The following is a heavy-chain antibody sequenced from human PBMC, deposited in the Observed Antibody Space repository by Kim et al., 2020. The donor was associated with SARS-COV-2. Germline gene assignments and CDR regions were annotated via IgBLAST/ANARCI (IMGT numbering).Heavy chain of an antibody. V-gene: IGHV1-2*02. D-gene: IGHD3-16*02. CDR2: INPNSGCT. CDR1: GYTFTGYY. CDR3: ARDSSPLGTPGLRYNPWGVDASDI. J-gene: IGHJ3*02. Sequence: ASVKVSCKASGYTFTGYYMHWVRQAPGQGLEWMGWINPNSGCTNYAQKFQGRVTMTRDTSISTAYMELSRLRSDDTAVYYCARDSSPLGTPGLRYNPWGVDASDIWGQGTMVTVSS.